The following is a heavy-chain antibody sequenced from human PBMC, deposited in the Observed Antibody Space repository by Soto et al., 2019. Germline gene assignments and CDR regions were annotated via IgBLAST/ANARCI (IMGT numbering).Heavy chain of an antibody. CDR2: IYDTGISGYTPST. J-gene: IGHJ6*02. CDR1: CGSITSSY. Sequence: SETLSLTCTVSCGSITSSYWSWIRRLPGKGLEWIAYIYDTGISGYTPSTSYNPSLKSRVTMSVDTSKSQFSLKLTSVTAADTAVYYCARGEDAFFYYGLDVWGQGITVTVS. V-gene: IGHV4-59*01. CDR3: ARGEDAFFYYGLDV.